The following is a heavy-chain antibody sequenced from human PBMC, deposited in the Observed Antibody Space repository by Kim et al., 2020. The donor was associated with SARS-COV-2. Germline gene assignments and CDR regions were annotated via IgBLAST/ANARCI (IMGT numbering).Heavy chain of an antibody. CDR2: IWYDGSNK. D-gene: IGHD2-15*01. CDR1: GFTFSSYG. J-gene: IGHJ2*01. Sequence: GGSLRLSCAASGFTFSSYGMHWVRQAPGKGLEWVAVIWYDGSNKYYADSVKGRFTISRDNSKNTLYLQMNSLRADDTAVYYCARDHFRRWYHWYFDLWGRGTLVTVSS. CDR3: ARDHFRRWYHWYFDL. V-gene: IGHV3-33*01.